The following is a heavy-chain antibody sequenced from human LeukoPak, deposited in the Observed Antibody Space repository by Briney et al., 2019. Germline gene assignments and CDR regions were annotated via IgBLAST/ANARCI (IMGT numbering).Heavy chain of an antibody. J-gene: IGHJ4*02. CDR1: GGSFSGYY. CDR3: ATTYYYDSSGYPPTRYFDY. V-gene: IGHV4-34*01. CDR2: INHSGST. D-gene: IGHD3-22*01. Sequence: SEALSLTCAVYGGSFSGYYWSWIRQPPGKGLEWIGEINHSGSTNYNPSLKSRVTISVDTSKNQFSLKLGSVTAADTAVYYCATTYYYDSSGYPPTRYFDYWGQGTLATVSS.